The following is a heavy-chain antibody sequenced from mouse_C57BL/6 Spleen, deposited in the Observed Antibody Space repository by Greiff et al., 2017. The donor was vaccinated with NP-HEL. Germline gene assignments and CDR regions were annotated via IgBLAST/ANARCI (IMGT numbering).Heavy chain of an antibody. V-gene: IGHV1-15*01. J-gene: IGHJ4*01. CDR2: IDPETGGT. CDR1: GYTFTDYE. D-gene: IGHD2-4*01. Sequence: VQLVESGAELVRPGASVTLSCKASGYTFTDYEMHWVKQTPVHGLEWIGAIDPETGGTAYNQKFKGKAILTADKSSSTAYMELRSLTSEDSAVYYCTRRDYPSYAMDYWGQGTSVTVSS. CDR3: TRRDYPSYAMDY.